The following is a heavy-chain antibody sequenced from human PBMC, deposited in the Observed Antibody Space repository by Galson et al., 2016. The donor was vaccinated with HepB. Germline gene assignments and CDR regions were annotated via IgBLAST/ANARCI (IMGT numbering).Heavy chain of an antibody. V-gene: IGHV3-33*01. J-gene: IGHJ6*02. D-gene: IGHD3-9*01. Sequence: SLRLSCAASGFTFSSFGMYWVRQAPGKGLEWVAVKWYDGSNKYYADSVKGRFTISRDNSKNTLYLQMNSLRAEDTAVYYCARDRDTILSYYGMDVWGQGTTVTVSS. CDR2: KWYDGSNK. CDR1: GFTFSSFG. CDR3: ARDRDTILSYYGMDV.